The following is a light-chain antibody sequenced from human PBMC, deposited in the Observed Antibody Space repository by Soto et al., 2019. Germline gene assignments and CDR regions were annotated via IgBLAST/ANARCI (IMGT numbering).Light chain of an antibody. CDR3: NSYTTGVAYV. Sequence: QSVLTQPASVSGSPGQSITISCTGTSSDVGGGNFVSWYQQHSGKAPKLMIYDVSNRPSGVSDRFSASKSDNTASLTISGLQAEDEADYYCNSYTTGVAYVFGTGTMVTVL. J-gene: IGLJ1*01. CDR1: SSDVGGGNF. V-gene: IGLV2-14*03. CDR2: DVS.